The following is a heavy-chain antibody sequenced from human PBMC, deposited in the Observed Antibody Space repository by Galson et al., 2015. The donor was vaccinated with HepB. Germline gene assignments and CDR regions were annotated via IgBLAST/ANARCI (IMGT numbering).Heavy chain of an antibody. V-gene: IGHV1-69*06. Sequence: SVKVSCKASGGTFSSYAISWVRQAPGQGLEWMGGIIPIFGTANYAQKFQGRVTITADKSTSTAYMELSSLRSEDTAVYYCARRVVTAAGIYYYGMDVWGQGTTVTVSS. D-gene: IGHD6-13*01. J-gene: IGHJ6*02. CDR1: GGTFSSYA. CDR3: ARRVVTAAGIYYYGMDV. CDR2: IIPIFGTA.